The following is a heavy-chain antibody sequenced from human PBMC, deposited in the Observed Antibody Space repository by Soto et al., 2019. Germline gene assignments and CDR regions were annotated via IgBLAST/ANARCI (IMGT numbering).Heavy chain of an antibody. CDR2: IYHSGST. Sequence: PSETLSLTCTVSGGSISSSSYYWGWIRQPPGKGLEWIGYIYHSGSTYYNPSLKSRVTISVDRSKNQFSLKLSTVTAADTAVYYCARGRHLDYWGQGTLVTVSS. CDR1: GGSISSSSYY. V-gene: IGHV4-39*07. J-gene: IGHJ4*02. CDR3: ARGRHLDY.